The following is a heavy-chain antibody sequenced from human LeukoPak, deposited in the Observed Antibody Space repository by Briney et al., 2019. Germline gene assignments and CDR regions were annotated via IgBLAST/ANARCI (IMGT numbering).Heavy chain of an antibody. Sequence: SVKVSCKASGGTFSGYAISWVRQAPGQGLEWMGAIIPIFGTANYAQKFQGRVTITADESTSTAYMELSSLRSEDTAVYYCARQGFRYFDWLPRPSFSGMDVWGKGTTVTVSS. V-gene: IGHV1-69*01. D-gene: IGHD3-9*01. CDR2: IIPIFGTA. CDR1: GGTFSGYA. CDR3: ARQGFRYFDWLPRPSFSGMDV. J-gene: IGHJ6*04.